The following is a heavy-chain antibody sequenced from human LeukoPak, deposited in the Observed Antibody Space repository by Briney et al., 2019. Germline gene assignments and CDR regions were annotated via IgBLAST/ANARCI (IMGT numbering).Heavy chain of an antibody. Sequence: PSETLSLTCSVSGDSICSYYGTWLRQTPGEGVEWSAYKYYNGNTKRNPPLKSRVTISLDTSKNQFSLKLTSLTAADTAVYYCARGVDSGYPDYWGQGTLVTVSS. V-gene: IGHV4-59*01. J-gene: IGHJ4*02. D-gene: IGHD3-22*01. CDR2: KYYNGNT. CDR3: ARGVDSGYPDY. CDR1: GDSICSYY.